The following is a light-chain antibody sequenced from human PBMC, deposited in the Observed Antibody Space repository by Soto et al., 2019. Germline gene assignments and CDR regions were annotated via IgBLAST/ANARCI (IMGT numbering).Light chain of an antibody. J-gene: IGKJ2*01. Sequence: EIVMTQSPATLSVSPGERATLSCRASQSVSSNLAWYQQKPGQAPRLLIYGASTRATGIPARFSGRGSGTEFTLTISSLQSEDFAVYYCQQYNNWPPHTFGQGTKQEIK. V-gene: IGKV3-15*01. CDR3: QQYNNWPPHT. CDR2: GAS. CDR1: QSVSSN.